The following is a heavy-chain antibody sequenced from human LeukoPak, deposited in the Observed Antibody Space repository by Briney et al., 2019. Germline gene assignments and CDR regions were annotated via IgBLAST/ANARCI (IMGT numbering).Heavy chain of an antibody. V-gene: IGHV1-2*02. CDR2: INPNSGGT. J-gene: IGHJ6*03. D-gene: IGHD2-8*01. CDR1: GYTFTGYY. Sequence: ASVKVSCKASGYTFTGYYMHWVRQAPGQGLEWMGWINPNSGGTNYAQKFQGRVTMTRDTSISTAYMELSRLRSDDTAVYYCARDPAGVGGYYYYYMDVWGKGTTVTVSS. CDR3: ARDPAGVGGYYYYYMDV.